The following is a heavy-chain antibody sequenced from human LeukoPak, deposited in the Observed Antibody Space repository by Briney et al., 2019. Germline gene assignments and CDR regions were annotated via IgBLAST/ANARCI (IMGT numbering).Heavy chain of an antibody. D-gene: IGHD5-24*01. J-gene: IGHJ4*02. CDR1: GGSFSGYY. CDR2: INHSGST. V-gene: IGHV4-34*01. Sequence: SETLSLTCAVYGGSFSGYYWSWIRQPPGKGLEWSGEINHSGSTNYNPSLKSRVTISVDTSKNQFSLKLSSVTAADTAVYYCARRDGYNFGRKLDYWGQGTLVTVSS. CDR3: ARRDGYNFGRKLDY.